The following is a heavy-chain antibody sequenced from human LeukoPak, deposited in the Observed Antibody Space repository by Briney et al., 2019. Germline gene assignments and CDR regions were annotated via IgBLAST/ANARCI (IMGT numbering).Heavy chain of an antibody. D-gene: IGHD1-26*01. V-gene: IGHV3-30*04. CDR3: ARDLSGSFSIDY. J-gene: IGHJ4*02. CDR2: IIYDGDSE. Sequence: GGSLRLSCGASGFTFDTYNMHWVRQAPGKGLEGGAMIIYDGDSESYADTVKGRFTISTENSKNLLYLHMNSLRDEDTAIYYCARDLSGSFSIDYWGQGTLVTVSS. CDR1: GFTFDTYN.